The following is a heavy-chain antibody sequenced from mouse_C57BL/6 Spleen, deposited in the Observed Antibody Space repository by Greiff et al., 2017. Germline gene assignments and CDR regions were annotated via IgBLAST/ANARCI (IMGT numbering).Heavy chain of an antibody. CDR3: ARATTVVATSNFDY. J-gene: IGHJ2*01. CDR2: IDPSDSYT. D-gene: IGHD1-1*01. CDR1: GYTFTSYW. V-gene: IGHV1-69*01. Sequence: QVQLQQPGAELVMPGASVKLSCKASGYTFTSYWMHWVKQRPGQGLEWIGEIDPSDSYTNCNQKFKGKSTLTVDKSSSTAYMQLSSLTSEDAAVYYCARATTVVATSNFDYWGQGTTLTVSS.